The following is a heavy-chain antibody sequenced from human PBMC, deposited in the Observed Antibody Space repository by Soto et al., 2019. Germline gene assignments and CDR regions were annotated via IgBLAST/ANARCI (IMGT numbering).Heavy chain of an antibody. V-gene: IGHV3-23*01. CDR1: GFTFSSYA. CDR3: AKDLFPTSGQRFFFES. Sequence: GGSLRLSCAASGFTFSSYAMSWVRQAPGKGLEWVSTILHDETPFYTDSVKGRFTISRDNVRGTLYLQMNGLRVEDAALYYCAKDLFPTSGQRFFFESWGQGSLVTVSA. J-gene: IGHJ4*02. D-gene: IGHD2-21*01. CDR2: ILHDETP.